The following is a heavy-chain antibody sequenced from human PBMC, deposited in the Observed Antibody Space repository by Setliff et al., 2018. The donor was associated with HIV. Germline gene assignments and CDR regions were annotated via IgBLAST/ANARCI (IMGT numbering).Heavy chain of an antibody. D-gene: IGHD3-10*01. CDR3: ARDQVANYYGSGIDY. CDR1: GFTFSTYT. CDR2: ISSSGNTI. Sequence: LRLSCAASGFTFSTYTMNWVRQAPGKGLEWVSYISSSGNTIYYADSVKGRFTISRDNAKNSLYLQMNSLRAEDTAVYYCARDQVANYYGSGIDYWGQGTLVTVSS. J-gene: IGHJ4*02. V-gene: IGHV3-48*04.